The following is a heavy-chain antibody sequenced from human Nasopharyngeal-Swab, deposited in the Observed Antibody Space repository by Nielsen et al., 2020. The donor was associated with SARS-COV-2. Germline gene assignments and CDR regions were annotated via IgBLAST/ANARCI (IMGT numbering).Heavy chain of an antibody. V-gene: IGHV1-3*01. CDR3: ARGAYSSGWYGSYNYYYGMDV. Sequence: ASVKVSCKASGYTFTSYAMHWVRKAPGQRLEWMGWINAGNGNTKYSQKFQGRVTITRDTSASTAYMELSSLRSEDTAVYYCARGAYSSGWYGSYNYYYGMDVWGQGTTVTVSS. CDR2: INAGNGNT. CDR1: GYTFTSYA. J-gene: IGHJ6*02. D-gene: IGHD6-19*01.